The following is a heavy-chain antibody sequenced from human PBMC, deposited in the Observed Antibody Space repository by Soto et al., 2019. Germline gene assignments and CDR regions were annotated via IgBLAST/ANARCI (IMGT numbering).Heavy chain of an antibody. CDR1: GGSINSSSDF. V-gene: IGHV4-39*01. J-gene: IGHJ5*02. Sequence: SETLSLTCSVSGGSINSSSDFWGWVRQPPGKGLEWIGSIYYSGSTYYNPSLRSRVTISVDTSKNQFSLKLSSVTAADTAVFYCARHYSSGSRNWFDPWGQGTLVTVSS. CDR3: ARHYSSGSRNWFDP. D-gene: IGHD6-19*01. CDR2: IYYSGST.